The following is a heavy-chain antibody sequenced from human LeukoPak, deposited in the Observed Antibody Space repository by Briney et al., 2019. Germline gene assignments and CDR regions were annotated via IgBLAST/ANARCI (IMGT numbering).Heavy chain of an antibody. D-gene: IGHD3-22*01. Sequence: GESLKISCKGSGYSFTSYWIVWVRQMPGKGLEWMGNIYPGDSDTRYSPSFQGQVTISADKSINTAYLQWSSLKASDTAMYYCARLHYYDSSGYSNFDYWGQGTLVTVSS. CDR3: ARLHYYDSSGYSNFDY. CDR2: IYPGDSDT. J-gene: IGHJ4*02. CDR1: GYSFTSYW. V-gene: IGHV5-51*01.